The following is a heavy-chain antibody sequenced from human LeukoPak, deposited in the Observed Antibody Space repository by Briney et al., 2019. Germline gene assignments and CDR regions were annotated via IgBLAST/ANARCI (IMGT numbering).Heavy chain of an antibody. CDR2: ISSSGSTI. D-gene: IGHD5-18*01. J-gene: IGHJ4*02. CDR3: ARGEIYSYGSSDY. CDR1: GFTFSSYE. V-gene: IGHV3-48*03. Sequence: PGGSLRLSCAASGFTFSSYEMNWVRQAPGKGLEWVSYISSSGSTIYYADSVKGRFTISRDNAKNSLYLQMNSLRAEDTAVYYCARGEIYSYGSSDYWGQGTLVTVSS.